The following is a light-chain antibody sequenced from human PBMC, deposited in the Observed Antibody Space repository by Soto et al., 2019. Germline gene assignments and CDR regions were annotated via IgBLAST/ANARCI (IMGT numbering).Light chain of an antibody. Sequence: EIVLTQSPGTLSLSPGERATLSCRASQSVSSSYLAWYQQKPGQAPRLLIYGASSRATGLPDRFSGSGSGTDFPRTISRLEPEDFAVYYCQQYGSSPPYTFGQGTKLEIK. J-gene: IGKJ2*01. V-gene: IGKV3-20*01. CDR2: GAS. CDR3: QQYGSSPPYT. CDR1: QSVSSSY.